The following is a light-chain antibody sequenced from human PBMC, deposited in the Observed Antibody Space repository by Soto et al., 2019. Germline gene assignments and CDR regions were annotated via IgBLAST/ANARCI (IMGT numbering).Light chain of an antibody. V-gene: IGKV1-39*01. CDR3: QQTYSTLSIT. CDR1: ESIARH. J-gene: IGKJ5*01. Sequence: DIQMTQSPSSLSASVGDRVTITCRASESIARHLNWDQQKPGKATKLLIYAASSLQNGVPSRFRGGGSGTEFTLTIINLQPEDFATYYCQQTYSTLSITFGQGTRLEIK. CDR2: AAS.